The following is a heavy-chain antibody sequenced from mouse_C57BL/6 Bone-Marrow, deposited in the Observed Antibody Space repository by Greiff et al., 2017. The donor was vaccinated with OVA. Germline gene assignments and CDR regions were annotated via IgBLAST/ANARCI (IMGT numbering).Heavy chain of an antibody. V-gene: IGHV5-6*01. CDR3: ARQENYYGRGFAY. CDR1: GFTFSSYG. J-gene: IGHJ3*01. D-gene: IGHD1-1*01. Sequence: EVQLVESGGDLVKPGGSLKLSCAASGFTFSSYGMSWVRQTPDKRLEWVATISSGGSYTYYPESVKGRFTISRDNAKNTLYLQRSSLKSEDAAMYYCARQENYYGRGFAYWGQGTLVTVSA. CDR2: ISSGGSYT.